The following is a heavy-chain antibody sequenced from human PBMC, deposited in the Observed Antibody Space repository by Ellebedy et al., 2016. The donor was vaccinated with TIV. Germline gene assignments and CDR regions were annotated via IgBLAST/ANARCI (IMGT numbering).Heavy chain of an antibody. D-gene: IGHD3-10*01. J-gene: IGHJ4*02. CDR3: TTGGTKGEDN. V-gene: IGHV1-8*01. Sequence: AALVKVSCKASGYTFTNFDINWARQASGQGLEWMGWMNPKSGDTVYSQKFQGRLTMTTNTPMTTAYMDLTDLTSEDTAVYYCTTGGTKGEDNWGQGTLVIVSS. CDR1: GYTFTNFD. CDR2: MNPKSGDT.